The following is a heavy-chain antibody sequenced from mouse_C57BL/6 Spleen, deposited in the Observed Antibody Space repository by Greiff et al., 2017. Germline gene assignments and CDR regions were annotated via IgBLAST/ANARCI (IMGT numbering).Heavy chain of an antibody. Sequence: VQLQQSGAELVRPGASVTLSCKASGYTFADYEMHWVKQTPVHGLEWIGAIDPETGGTAYNQKVKGKAILTADKSYSTAYMELRRLTSEDSAVYYCTRERTVVAYYYAMDYWGQGTSVTVSS. V-gene: IGHV1-15*01. CDR3: TRERTVVAYYYAMDY. J-gene: IGHJ4*01. CDR1: GYTFADYE. CDR2: IDPETGGT. D-gene: IGHD1-1*01.